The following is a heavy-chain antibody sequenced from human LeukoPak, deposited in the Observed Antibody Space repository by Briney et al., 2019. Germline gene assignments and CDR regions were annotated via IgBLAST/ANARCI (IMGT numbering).Heavy chain of an antibody. CDR3: ARQGVVVPGAFDP. CDR2: INHSGST. Sequence: SETLSLTCAVYGGSFSGYYWSWIRQPPGRRLDWIGEINHSGSTDYNPSLKSRVTISVDTSKNQFSLKLSSVTAADTAVYYCARQGVVVPGAFDPWGQGTLVTVSS. CDR1: GGSFSGYY. D-gene: IGHD2-2*01. V-gene: IGHV4-34*01. J-gene: IGHJ5*02.